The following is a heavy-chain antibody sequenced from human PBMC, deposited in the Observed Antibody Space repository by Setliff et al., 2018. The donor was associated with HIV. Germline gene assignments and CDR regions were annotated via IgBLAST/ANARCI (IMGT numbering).Heavy chain of an antibody. V-gene: IGHV3-49*04. CDR3: IRLSFGGSGTYWIQN. J-gene: IGHJ1*01. CDR1: GFTFGDFS. CDR2: INSEDDGGTA. D-gene: IGHD3-10*01. Sequence: QSGGSLRLSCMTSGFTFGDFSLNWVRQAPGKGLEWVGYINSEDDGGTAEYAASVKGRFTISRDDSRSIAYLQMNNLKTEDTGFYYCIRLSFGGSGTYWIQNWGQGTLVTVSS.